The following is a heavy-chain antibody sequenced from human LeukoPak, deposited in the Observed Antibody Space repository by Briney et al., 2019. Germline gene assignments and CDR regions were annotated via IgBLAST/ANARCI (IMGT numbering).Heavy chain of an antibody. CDR2: ISGGGGST. CDR3: AKNRGYDYYSYMDV. CDR1: GFTFSSYA. D-gene: IGHD5-12*01. V-gene: IGHV3-23*01. Sequence: GGPLRLSCAASGFTFSSYAMSWVRQAPGKGLEWVSTISGGGGSTYYADSVKGRITISRDSSKNTLFLQVDSLRADDTAVYYCAKNRGYDYYSYMDVWGKGTTVTVSS. J-gene: IGHJ6*03.